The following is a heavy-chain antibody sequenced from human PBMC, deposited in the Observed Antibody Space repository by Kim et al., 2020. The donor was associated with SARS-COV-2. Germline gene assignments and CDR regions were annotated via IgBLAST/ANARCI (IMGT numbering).Heavy chain of an antibody. Sequence: GGSLRLSCAASGFTFSSYAMSWVRQAPGKGLEWVSAISGSGGSTYYADSVKGRFTISRDNSKNTLYLQRNSLRAEDTAVYYCAKDLRHLSGSYYPRYFDSWGQGTLVTASS. J-gene: IGHJ4*02. V-gene: IGHV3-23*01. CDR2: ISGSGGST. CDR3: AKDLRHLSGSYYPRYFDS. CDR1: GFTFSSYA. D-gene: IGHD1-26*01.